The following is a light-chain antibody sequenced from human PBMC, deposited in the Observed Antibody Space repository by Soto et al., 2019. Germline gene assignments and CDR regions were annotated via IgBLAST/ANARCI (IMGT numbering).Light chain of an antibody. CDR2: GAS. CDR3: QEYNTAPFT. Sequence: DIQVTQSPSSLSASVGDTVTITCRASQGISTFLAWYQQKPGKVPKLLISGASTLRSGVPSRFSGSGSGTDFTLTINSLQPEDVATYYCQEYNTAPFTVGPGTTVDI. J-gene: IGKJ3*01. V-gene: IGKV1-27*01. CDR1: QGISTF.